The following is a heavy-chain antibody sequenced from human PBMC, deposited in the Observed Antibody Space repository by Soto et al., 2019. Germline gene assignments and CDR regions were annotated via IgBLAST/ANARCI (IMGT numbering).Heavy chain of an antibody. J-gene: IGHJ6*02. D-gene: IGHD3-10*01. Sequence: GGSLRLSCAASGFTFSGSAMHWVRQASGKGLEWVGRIRSKANSYATAYAASVKGRFTISRDDSKNTAYLQMNSLKTEDTAVYYWTSSEWFGESGGMDVWGQGTTVTVSS. CDR3: TSSEWFGESGGMDV. CDR1: GFTFSGSA. V-gene: IGHV3-73*01. CDR2: IRSKANSYAT.